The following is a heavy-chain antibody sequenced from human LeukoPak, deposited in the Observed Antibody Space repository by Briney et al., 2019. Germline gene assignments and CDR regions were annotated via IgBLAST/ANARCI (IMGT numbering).Heavy chain of an antibody. D-gene: IGHD7-27*01. CDR1: GYKFTNYW. J-gene: IGHJ5*02. Sequence: GESLKISCKGSGYKFTNYWIAWVRQVPGKGLEWMGIIYAGDSDTKYSPSLQGQVTISVDQSNTTAFLQWSTLKSSDTAIYYCARQLKTNWAFGPWGQGTLVTVSS. CDR2: IYAGDSDT. V-gene: IGHV5-51*01. CDR3: ARQLKTNWAFGP.